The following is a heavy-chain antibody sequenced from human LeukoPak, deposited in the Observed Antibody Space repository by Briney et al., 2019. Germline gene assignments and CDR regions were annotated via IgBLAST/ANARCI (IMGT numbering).Heavy chain of an antibody. Sequence: PGGSLRLSCAASGFTFSSYGMHWVRQAPGKGLEWVAVISYDVGKKYYADSVKGRFTISRDNSKNTLYLQMNSLRAEDTAVYYCARTGSGTYYNVLDYWGQGTLVTVSS. CDR2: ISYDVGKK. CDR3: ARTGSGTYYNVLDY. J-gene: IGHJ4*02. V-gene: IGHV3-30*03. CDR1: GFTFSSYG. D-gene: IGHD3-10*01.